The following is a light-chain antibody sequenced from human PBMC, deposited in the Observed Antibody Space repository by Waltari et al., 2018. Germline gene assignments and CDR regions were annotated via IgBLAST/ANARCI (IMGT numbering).Light chain of an antibody. V-gene: IGKV3D-20*02. CDR3: QQCRSSPFT. CDR2: GPS. CDR1: QSVSINN. J-gene: IGKJ2*01. Sequence: EIVLTQSTATLSLSPGERATLPCRASQSVSINNLAWYHQKPGQAPRLLLYGPSSRAPGIPDRFRGSGSVTDFTLTISRLEPGDFAVYFCQQCRSSPFTFGQGTTVEIK.